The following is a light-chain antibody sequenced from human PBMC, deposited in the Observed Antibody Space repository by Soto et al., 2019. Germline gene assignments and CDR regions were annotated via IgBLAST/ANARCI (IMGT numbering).Light chain of an antibody. J-gene: IGKJ5*01. Sequence: DIQMTQYPSSLSASVGDRVTITCRASQSISNSLNWYQQKPGKAPKLLIFAASNLQSGVPSRFSGSGSGTDFTLTISNLQPEDFATYYCQQSYSTPRTFAQGTRLEIK. V-gene: IGKV1-39*01. CDR1: QSISNS. CDR2: AAS. CDR3: QQSYSTPRT.